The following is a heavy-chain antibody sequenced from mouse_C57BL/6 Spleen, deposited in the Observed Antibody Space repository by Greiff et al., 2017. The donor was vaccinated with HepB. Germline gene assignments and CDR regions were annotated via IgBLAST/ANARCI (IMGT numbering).Heavy chain of an antibody. J-gene: IGHJ1*03. V-gene: IGHV1-81*01. Sequence: QVQLQPSGAELARPGASVKLSCKASGYTFTSYGISWVKQRTGQGLEWIGEIYPRSGNTYYNEKFKGKATLTADNSSSTAYMELRSLTSEDSAVYFCASEGSTMVTTGYFDVWGTGTTVTVSS. D-gene: IGHD2-2*01. CDR2: IYPRSGNT. CDR3: ASEGSTMVTTGYFDV. CDR1: GYTFTSYG.